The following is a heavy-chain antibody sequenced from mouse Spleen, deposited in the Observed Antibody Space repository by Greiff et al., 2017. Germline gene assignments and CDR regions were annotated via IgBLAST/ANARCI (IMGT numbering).Heavy chain of an antibody. CDR2: IFPGTGTT. CDR3: ARSMDY. Sequence: QVHVKQSGAELVKPGASVKLSCKTSGYTFTSYWIQWVKQRPGQGLGWIGEIFPGTGTTYYNEKFKGKATLTIDTSSSTAYMQLSSLTSEDSAVYFCARSMDYWGQGTSVTVSS. CDR1: GYTFTSYW. J-gene: IGHJ4*01. V-gene: IGHV1S132*01.